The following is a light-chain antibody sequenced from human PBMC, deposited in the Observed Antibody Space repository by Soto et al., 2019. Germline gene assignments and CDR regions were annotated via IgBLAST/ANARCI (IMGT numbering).Light chain of an antibody. CDR3: QQRSNWPPIT. Sequence: EIVLTQSPATLSLSPGERATLSCRASQSVNRYLAWYQQKPGQAPRCLIYDASNRATGIPARYSGRGSGTDFTLNISSLGPEDFAVYYSQQRSNWPPITFGQRKRLE. CDR2: DAS. CDR1: QSVNRY. V-gene: IGKV3-11*01. J-gene: IGKJ5*01.